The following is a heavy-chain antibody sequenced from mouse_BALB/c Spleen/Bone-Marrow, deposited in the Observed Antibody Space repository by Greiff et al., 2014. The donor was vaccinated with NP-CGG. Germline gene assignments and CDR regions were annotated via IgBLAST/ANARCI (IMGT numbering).Heavy chain of an antibody. V-gene: IGHV2-9*02. CDR3: ARDPIYYDYDWYFDV. CDR1: GFSLTSYG. Sequence: LQESGPGLVAPSQSLSITCTVSGFSLTSYGVHWVRQPPGKGLEWLGVIWAGGSTNYNSAIMSRLSISKDNSKSQVFLKMSSLQTDDTAMYYCARDPIYYDYDWYFDVWGAGTTVTVSS. CDR2: IWAGGST. D-gene: IGHD2-4*01. J-gene: IGHJ1*01.